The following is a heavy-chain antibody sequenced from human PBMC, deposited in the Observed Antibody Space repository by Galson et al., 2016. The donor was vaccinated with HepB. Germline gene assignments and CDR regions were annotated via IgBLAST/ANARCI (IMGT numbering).Heavy chain of an antibody. D-gene: IGHD2-15*01. J-gene: IGHJ4*02. V-gene: IGHV3-21*01. Sequence: LRLSCAASGFTFRSYVMNWVRQAPGEGLEWVSSTSSGSSYIYYADSVKGRFTISRDNAKNSLHLQMNSLRAEDTAVYYCARNRLGWSLLEAIDSWGQGTLVTVSS. CDR1: GFTFRSYV. CDR2: TSSGSSYI. CDR3: ARNRLGWSLLEAIDS.